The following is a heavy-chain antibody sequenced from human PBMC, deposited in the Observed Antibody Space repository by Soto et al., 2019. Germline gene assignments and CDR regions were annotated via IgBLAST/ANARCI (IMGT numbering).Heavy chain of an antibody. J-gene: IGHJ6*03. V-gene: IGHV4-61*01. Sequence: SETLSLTCTVSGGSVSSGSYYWSWIRQPPGKGLEWIGYIYYSGSTNYNPSLKSRATISVDTSKNQFSLKLSSVTAADTAVYYCARRRGVYATRYYYYYYMDVWGKGTTVTVSS. CDR3: ARRRGVYATRYYYYYYMDV. D-gene: IGHD2-8*01. CDR1: GGSVSSGSYY. CDR2: IYYSGST.